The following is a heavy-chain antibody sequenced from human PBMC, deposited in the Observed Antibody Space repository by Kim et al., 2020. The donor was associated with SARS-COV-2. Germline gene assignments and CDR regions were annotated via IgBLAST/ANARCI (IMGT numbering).Heavy chain of an antibody. CDR2: ISAYNGNT. V-gene: IGHV1-18*01. D-gene: IGHD6-13*01. CDR3: ARDQLTYIAAADQLIDY. Sequence: ASVKVSCKASGYTFTSYGISWVRQAPGQGLEWMGWISAYNGNTNYAQKLQGRVTMTTDTSTSTAYMELRSLRSDDTAVYYCARDQLTYIAAADQLIDYWGQGTLVTVSS. CDR1: GYTFTSYG. J-gene: IGHJ4*02.